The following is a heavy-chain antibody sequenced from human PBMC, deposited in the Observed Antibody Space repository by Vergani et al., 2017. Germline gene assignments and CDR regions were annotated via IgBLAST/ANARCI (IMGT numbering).Heavy chain of an antibody. CDR2: INHSGST. V-gene: IGHV4-34*01. CDR1: GGSFSGYY. J-gene: IGHJ6*02. Sequence: QVQLQQWGAGLLKPSETLSLTCAVYGGSFSGYYWSWIRQPPGKGLEWIGEINHSGSTNYNPSLKSRVTISVDTSKNQFSLKLSSVTAADTAVYYCASPRQIDIYGMDVWGQGTTVTVSS. CDR3: ASPRQIDIYGMDV.